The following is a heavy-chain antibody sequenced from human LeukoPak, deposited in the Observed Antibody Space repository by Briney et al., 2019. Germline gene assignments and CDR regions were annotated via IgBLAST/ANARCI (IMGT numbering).Heavy chain of an antibody. CDR3: ARHANYYGSGSYLDWFDP. CDR1: GGSISSYY. V-gene: IGHV4-59*08. Sequence: PSETLSLTCTVSGGSISSYYWSWIRQPPGKGLEWIGYIYYSGSTNYNPSLKSRVTMSVDTSKNQFSLKLSSVTAADTAVYYCARHANYYGSGSYLDWFDPWGQGTLLTVSS. D-gene: IGHD3-10*01. J-gene: IGHJ5*02. CDR2: IYYSGST.